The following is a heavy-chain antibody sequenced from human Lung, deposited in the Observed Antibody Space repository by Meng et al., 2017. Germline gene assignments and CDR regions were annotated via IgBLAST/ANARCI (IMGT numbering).Heavy chain of an antibody. CDR2: ISSTGDST. CDR1: GFTFTAFS. D-gene: IGHD5-18*01. J-gene: IGHJ5*02. Sequence: QLMWSCGFSVHPVGSLILSCAPSGFTFTAFSLAWVRQAPGKGLEWVSTISSTGDSTFYPDSVKGRFIVTRDNSKNTLYLQMNSLRAEDTAIYYCAKEAAMASWGQGTLVTVSS. CDR3: AKEAAMAS. V-gene: IGHV3-23*01.